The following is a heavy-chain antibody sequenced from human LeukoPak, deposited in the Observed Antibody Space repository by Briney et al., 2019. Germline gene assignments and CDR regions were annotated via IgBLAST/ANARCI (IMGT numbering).Heavy chain of an antibody. V-gene: IGHV3-23*01. J-gene: IGHJ5*01. CDR3: AKGYNSGWFES. CDR1: GFTFSSYA. Sequence: PGGSLRLSCAASGFTFSSYAMTWVRQAPGKGLEWVSSISESGRSTYYAESVKGRFTISRDNSKNTVHLQMNSLRAEDTALYYCAKGYNSGWFESWGQGALVTVSS. D-gene: IGHD6-19*01. CDR2: ISESGRST.